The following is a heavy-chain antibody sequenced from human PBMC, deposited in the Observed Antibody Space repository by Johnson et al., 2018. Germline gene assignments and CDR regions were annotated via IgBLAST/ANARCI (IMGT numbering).Heavy chain of an antibody. J-gene: IGHJ1*01. D-gene: IGHD3-16*02. CDR3: ARGAGYPSEYFQH. CDR2: VHYRGST. CDR1: GGSISSYY. Sequence: QVQLQESGPGLVKPSETLSLPCTVSGGSISSYYWSWIRQPPGKGLEWIGYVHYRGSTNYNPSLKSRVTISVGTSKDQFSLKVDSVTAADTAVYYCARGAGYPSEYFQHWGQGTLVTVSS. V-gene: IGHV4-59*01.